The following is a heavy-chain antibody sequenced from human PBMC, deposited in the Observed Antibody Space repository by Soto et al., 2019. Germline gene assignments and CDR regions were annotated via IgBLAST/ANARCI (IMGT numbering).Heavy chain of an antibody. CDR2: ISGSDGKT. CDR3: ARWSYLDY. J-gene: IGHJ4*02. CDR1: GFSVGSYA. V-gene: IGHV3-23*01. D-gene: IGHD3-3*01. Sequence: PGGSLRLSCAASGFSVGSYALSWVRQAPGKGLEWVSTISGSDGKTFYADSVKGRFSISRDTSQSTLYLQMNSLRADDTAMYYCARWSYLDYWGQGTRVTLSS.